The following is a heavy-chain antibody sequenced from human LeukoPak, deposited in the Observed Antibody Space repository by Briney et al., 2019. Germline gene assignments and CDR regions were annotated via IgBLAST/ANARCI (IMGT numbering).Heavy chain of an antibody. CDR2: IKQDGSEK. Sequence: GGSLRLSCAASGFTFSSYAMSWVRQAPGKGLEWVANIKQDGSEKYYVDSVKGRFTISRDNAKNSLYLQMNSLRAEDTAVYYCARSLYSRYYFDYWGQGTLVTVSS. CDR1: GFTFSSYA. V-gene: IGHV3-7*01. D-gene: IGHD6-13*01. J-gene: IGHJ4*02. CDR3: ARSLYSRYYFDY.